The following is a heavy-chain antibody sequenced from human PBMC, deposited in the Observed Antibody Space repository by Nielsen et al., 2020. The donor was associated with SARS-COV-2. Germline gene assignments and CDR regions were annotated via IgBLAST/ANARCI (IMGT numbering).Heavy chain of an antibody. CDR1: GFTFSSYA. Sequence: GGSLRLSCAASGFTFSSYAMHWVRQAPGKGLEWVAVISYDGSNKYYADSVKGRFTISRDNSKNTLYLQMNSLRAEDTAVYYCAKDRKIKVIAAAGTGERHYGMDVWGQGTTVTVSS. J-gene: IGHJ6*02. CDR3: AKDRKIKVIAAAGTGERHYGMDV. D-gene: IGHD6-13*01. V-gene: IGHV3-30-3*01. CDR2: ISYDGSNK.